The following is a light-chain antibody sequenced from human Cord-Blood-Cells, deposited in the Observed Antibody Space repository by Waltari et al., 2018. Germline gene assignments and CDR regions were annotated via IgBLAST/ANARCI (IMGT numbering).Light chain of an antibody. CDR3: CSYAGSNWV. Sequence: QSALTQPASVSGSPGQSITIPCTGTSSDVGSYNLVSWYQQHPGKAPKLMIYEGSKRPSGVSTRFSCSKSGNTASLTISGLQAEDEADYYCCSYAGSNWVFGGGTKLTVL. J-gene: IGLJ3*02. CDR1: SSDVGSYNL. V-gene: IGLV2-23*01. CDR2: EGS.